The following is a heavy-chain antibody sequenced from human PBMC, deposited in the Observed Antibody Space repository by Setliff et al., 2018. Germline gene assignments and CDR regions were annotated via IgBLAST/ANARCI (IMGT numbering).Heavy chain of an antibody. CDR1: GGYIRSSGYY. V-gene: IGHV4-39*07. CDR2: IYYRGCT. CDR3: ARGDSSGYYYILLDF. Sequence: SETLSLTCTVSGGYIRSSGYYWGWIRQPTGKGLVWLGSIYYRGCTYYNPSLKSRVNMSVDASKNQFSLKLSSVTAADTAAYYCARGDSSGYYYILLDFWGQGTLVTVSS. J-gene: IGHJ4*02. D-gene: IGHD3-22*01.